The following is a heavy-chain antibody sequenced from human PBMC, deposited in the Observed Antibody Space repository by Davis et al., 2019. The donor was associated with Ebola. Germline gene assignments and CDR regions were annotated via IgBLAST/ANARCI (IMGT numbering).Heavy chain of an antibody. CDR1: GFTFSSYA. CDR2: ITSSGGST. Sequence: GGSLRLSCAASGFTFSSYAMTWARQFPGKGLEWVSAITSSGGSTYYADSVKGRFTISRDNSKNTLYLQMNSLRVDDTAVYYCAKGGSGWPSDYSYGLGVWGKGTTVTVSS. D-gene: IGHD6-19*01. CDR3: AKGGSGWPSDYSYGLGV. J-gene: IGHJ6*04. V-gene: IGHV3-23*01.